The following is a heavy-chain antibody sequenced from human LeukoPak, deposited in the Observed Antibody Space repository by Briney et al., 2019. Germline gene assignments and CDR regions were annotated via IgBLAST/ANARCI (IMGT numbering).Heavy chain of an antibody. CDR1: GYTFTGYY. D-gene: IGHD6-19*01. Sequence: ASVKVSCKASGYTFTGYYMHWVRQAPGQGLEWMGWINPNSGGTNYAQKFQGRVTMTRDTSISTAYMELSRLRSDDTAVYYCASYAEQWLTIEAFDIWGQGTMVTVSS. J-gene: IGHJ3*02. CDR3: ASYAEQWLTIEAFDI. CDR2: INPNSGGT. V-gene: IGHV1-2*02.